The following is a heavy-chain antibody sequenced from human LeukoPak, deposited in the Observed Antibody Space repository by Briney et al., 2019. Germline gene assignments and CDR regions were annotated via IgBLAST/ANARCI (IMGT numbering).Heavy chain of an antibody. CDR3: ARALIITGHDAFDI. CDR1: GGSISSYY. Sequence: SETLSLTCTVSGGSISSYYWSWIRQPPGKGLEWIGCIYYSGSTNYNPSLKSRVTISVDTSKNQFSLKLSSVTAADTAVYYCARALIITGHDAFDIWGQGTMVTVSS. D-gene: IGHD3-16*01. J-gene: IGHJ3*02. CDR2: IYYSGST. V-gene: IGHV4-59*01.